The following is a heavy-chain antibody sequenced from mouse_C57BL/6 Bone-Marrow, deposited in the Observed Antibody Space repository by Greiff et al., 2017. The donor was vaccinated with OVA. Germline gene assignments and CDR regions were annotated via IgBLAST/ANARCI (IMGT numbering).Heavy chain of an antibody. CDR1: GYTFTDYN. CDR2: INPNNGGT. CDR3: AREIYYGSSYDVYFDV. D-gene: IGHD1-1*01. J-gene: IGHJ1*03. V-gene: IGHV1-22*01. Sequence: VQLKESGPELVKPGASVKMSCKASGYTFTDYNMHWVKQSHGKSLEWIGYINPNNGGTSYNQKFKGKATLTVNKSSSTAYMELRSLTSEDSAVYYCAREIYYGSSYDVYFDVWGTGTTVTVSS.